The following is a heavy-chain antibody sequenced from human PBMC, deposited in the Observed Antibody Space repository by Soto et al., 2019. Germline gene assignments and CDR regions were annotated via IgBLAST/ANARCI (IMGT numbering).Heavy chain of an antibody. CDR1: GFIFGTCA. J-gene: IGHJ4*02. CDR3: AKGRGSGYHEC. CDR2: ISGGGGST. D-gene: IGHD5-12*01. V-gene: IGHV3-23*01. Sequence: GGSLRLSCAASGFIFGTCAMNWVRQAPGKGLEWVSSISGGGGSTYYADSVKGRFTISRDNSKNTLYLEMNSLRAEDTAVYYCAKGRGSGYHECWGQGTLVTV.